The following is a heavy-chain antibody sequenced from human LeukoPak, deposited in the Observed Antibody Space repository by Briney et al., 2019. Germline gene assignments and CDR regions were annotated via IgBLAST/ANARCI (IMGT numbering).Heavy chain of an antibody. J-gene: IGHJ4*02. CDR2: IHHSGST. CDR1: GDSISSNLW. Sequence: SETLSLTCAVSGDSISSNLWWSWVRQPPVKGLEWIGEIHHSGSTNSNPSLKSRVTISVDKSKNQFSLKLSSVTAADTAVYYCACKLTAVAGYFDCWGQGTLVTVSS. V-gene: IGHV4-4*02. CDR3: ACKLTAVAGYFDC. D-gene: IGHD6-19*01.